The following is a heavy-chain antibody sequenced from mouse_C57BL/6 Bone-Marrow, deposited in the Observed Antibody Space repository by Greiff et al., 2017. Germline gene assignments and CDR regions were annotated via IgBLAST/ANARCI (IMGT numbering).Heavy chain of an antibody. J-gene: IGHJ3*01. V-gene: IGHV1-55*01. Sequence: QVQLQQSGAELVKPGASVKMSCKASGYTFTSYWITWVKQRPGQGLEWIGDIYPGSGSTNYNEKFKSKATLTVDTSSSTAYMQLISLTSEDSAVYYCARRDYYGSTWFAYWGQGTLVTVSA. CDR2: IYPGSGST. D-gene: IGHD1-1*01. CDR1: GYTFTSYW. CDR3: ARRDYYGSTWFAY.